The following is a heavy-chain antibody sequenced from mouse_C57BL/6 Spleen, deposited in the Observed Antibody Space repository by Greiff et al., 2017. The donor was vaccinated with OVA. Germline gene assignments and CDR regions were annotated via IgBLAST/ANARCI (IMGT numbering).Heavy chain of an antibody. Sequence: EVQLVESGGGLVKPGGSLKLSCAASGFTFSSYAMSWVRQTPEKRLEWVATISDGGSYTYYPDNVQGRFTISRDNAKNNLYLQMSHLKSEDTAMYYCAKDTGTKVDYWGQGTTLTVSS. CDR3: AKDTGTKVDY. D-gene: IGHD4-1*01. J-gene: IGHJ2*01. V-gene: IGHV5-4*01. CDR2: ISDGGSYT. CDR1: GFTFSSYA.